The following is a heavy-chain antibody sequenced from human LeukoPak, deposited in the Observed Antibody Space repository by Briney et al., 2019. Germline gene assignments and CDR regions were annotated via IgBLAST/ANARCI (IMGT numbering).Heavy chain of an antibody. D-gene: IGHD6-19*01. CDR1: GYTFTGYY. CDR3: ARDLPAVAGFDY. J-gene: IGHJ4*02. V-gene: IGHV1-2*02. Sequence: GASVKVSCKASGYTFTGYYMHWVRQAPGQGLEWTGWINPNSGGTNYAQKFQGRVTMTRDTSISTAYMELSRLRSDDTAVYYCARDLPAVAGFDYWGQGTLVTVSS. CDR2: INPNSGGT.